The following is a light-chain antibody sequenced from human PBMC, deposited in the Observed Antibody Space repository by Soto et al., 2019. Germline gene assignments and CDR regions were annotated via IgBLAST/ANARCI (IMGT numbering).Light chain of an antibody. V-gene: IGLV2-11*01. CDR1: SSDVGGYGY. Sequence: QSVLTQPRSVSGSPGPAVTISCTGTSSDVGGYGYVSWYQQYPGKVPKLLIYDVYKWPSGVPDRFSGSKSGNTASLTISGLQAADEADYYCCSYAGTFTYVFGTGTKLTVL. CDR2: DVY. CDR3: CSYAGTFTYV. J-gene: IGLJ1*01.